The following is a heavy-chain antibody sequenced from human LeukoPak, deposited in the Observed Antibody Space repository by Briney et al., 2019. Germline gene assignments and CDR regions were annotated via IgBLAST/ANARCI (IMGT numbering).Heavy chain of an antibody. D-gene: IGHD4-17*01. CDR2: ISSSGGTI. CDR1: GFTFSSYE. J-gene: IGHJ4*02. Sequence: GGSLRLSCAASGFTFSSYEMNWVRQAPGKGLEWVSYISSSGGTIYYADSVKGRFTISRDNAKNSLYLQMNSLRAEDAAVYYCARYPVLDYWGQGTLVTVSS. CDR3: ARYPVLDY. V-gene: IGHV3-48*03.